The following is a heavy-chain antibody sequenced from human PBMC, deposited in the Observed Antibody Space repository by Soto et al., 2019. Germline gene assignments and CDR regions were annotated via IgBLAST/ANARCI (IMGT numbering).Heavy chain of an antibody. CDR3: ARDAGSNSGYYYYGMDV. J-gene: IGHJ6*02. CDR2: IYYSGST. V-gene: IGHV4-31*03. Sequence: ASETLSLTCTVSGGSISSGGYYWSWIRQHPGKGLEWIGYIYYSGSTYYNPSLKSRVTISVDTSKNQFSLKLSSVTAADTAVYYCARDAGSNSGYYYYGMDVWGQGTTVTVSS. D-gene: IGHD4-4*01. CDR1: GGSISSGGYY.